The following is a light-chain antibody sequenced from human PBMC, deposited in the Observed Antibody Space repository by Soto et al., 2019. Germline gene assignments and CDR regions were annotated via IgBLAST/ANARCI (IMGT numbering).Light chain of an antibody. CDR2: GAS. J-gene: IGKJ5*01. Sequence: EIVLTQSPGTLSLSPGERGTLSCRASQSVSSSYLAWYQQKPGQAPRLLIYGASSRATGIPDRFSGSGSGTDFTLTISRLETEDFAVYYCQQYGTSPFITFGQGTRLEIK. V-gene: IGKV3-20*01. CDR3: QQYGTSPFIT. CDR1: QSVSSSY.